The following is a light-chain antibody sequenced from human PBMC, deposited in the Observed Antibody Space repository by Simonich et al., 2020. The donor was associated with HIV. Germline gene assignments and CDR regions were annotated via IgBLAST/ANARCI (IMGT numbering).Light chain of an antibody. CDR3: SSYTSSSTLV. Sequence: QSALTQPASVSGSPGQSITISCTGTSSDVGGSNLVSWYPQHPGKAPKLMIYEDIKRPSGVSNRFSGSKSGNTASLTISGLQAEDEADYYCSSYTSSSTLVFGGGTKLTVL. V-gene: IGLV2-14*01. J-gene: IGLJ2*01. CDR2: EDI. CDR1: SSDVGGSNL.